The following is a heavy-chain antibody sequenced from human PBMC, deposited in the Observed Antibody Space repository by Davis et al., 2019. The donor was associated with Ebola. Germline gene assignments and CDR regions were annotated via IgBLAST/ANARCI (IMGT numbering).Heavy chain of an antibody. J-gene: IGHJ6*04. CDR2: ISYDGSNK. CDR1: GFTFSSYG. CDR3: AKGPLGSSSGYYYYGMDV. D-gene: IGHD6-6*01. V-gene: IGHV3-30*18. Sequence: PGGSLRLSCAASGFTFSSYGMHWVRQAPGKGLEWVAVISYDGSNKYYADSVKGRFTISRDTSKNTLYLQMNSLRAEDTAVYYCAKGPLGSSSGYYYYGMDVWGKGTTVTVSS.